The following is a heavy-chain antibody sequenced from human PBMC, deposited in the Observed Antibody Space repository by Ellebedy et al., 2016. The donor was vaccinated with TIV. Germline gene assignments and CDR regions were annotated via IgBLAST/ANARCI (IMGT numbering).Heavy chain of an antibody. CDR2: IRNKANGYTT. J-gene: IGHJ3*01. CDR1: GFTFNDFY. CDR3: ARGQIIFDF. D-gene: IGHD3-10*01. V-gene: IGHV3-72*01. Sequence: GESLKISCAASGFTFNDFYMDWVRQAPGKGLEWIGRIRNKANGYTTEYAASVKGRFTVSRDDSKNSLYLQMNSLKIDATAVYYCARGQIIFDFWGQGTMVTVSS.